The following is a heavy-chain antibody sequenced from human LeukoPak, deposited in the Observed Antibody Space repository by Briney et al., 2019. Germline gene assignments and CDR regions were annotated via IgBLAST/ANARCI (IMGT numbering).Heavy chain of an antibody. D-gene: IGHD2-2*01. Sequence: SQTLSLTCSVSGGSISSGGYYWSWLRQHPGQGLEWIVCSYYRGSTYYNPSLRSRLTISLDTSQNQLSLEVRSVTGADTAVYYCAREGYCSITSYCYFDSWGQGTLVTVSS. CDR2: SYYRGST. CDR1: GGSISSGGYY. V-gene: IGHV4-31*03. J-gene: IGHJ4*02. CDR3: AREGYCSITSYCYFDS.